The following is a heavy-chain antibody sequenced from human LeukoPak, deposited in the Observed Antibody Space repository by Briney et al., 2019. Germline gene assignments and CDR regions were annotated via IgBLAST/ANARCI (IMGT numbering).Heavy chain of an antibody. CDR2: ICYSVST. CDR3: ARLPREQSFDY. Sequence: SETLSLTCTVSGGSISSSSYYWGWIRQPPGKGLEWIGNICYSVSTYYNPSLKSRVTISVDTSRNQFSLRLNSVTAADTAVYYCARLPREQSFDYWGQGTLVTVSS. CDR1: GGSISSSSYY. J-gene: IGHJ4*02. D-gene: IGHD1-26*01. V-gene: IGHV4-39*01.